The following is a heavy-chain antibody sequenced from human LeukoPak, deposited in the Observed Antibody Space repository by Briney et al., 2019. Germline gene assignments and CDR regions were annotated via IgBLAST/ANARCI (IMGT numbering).Heavy chain of an antibody. D-gene: IGHD3-22*01. Sequence: ASVKVSCKASGYTFTSFYIHWVRQAPGQGLEWMAIINPSGGSTTYAQKFQGRVTMTRDTSTSTVHMELSSLRSEDTAVYYCARGLYYYDSSGCEDWGQGTLVTVSS. J-gene: IGHJ4*02. CDR3: ARGLYYYDSSGCED. CDR1: GYTFTSFY. V-gene: IGHV1-46*01. CDR2: INPSGGST.